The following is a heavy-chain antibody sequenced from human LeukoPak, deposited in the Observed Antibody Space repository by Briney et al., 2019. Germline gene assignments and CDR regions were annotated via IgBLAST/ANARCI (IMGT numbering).Heavy chain of an antibody. V-gene: IGHV5-51*01. J-gene: IGHJ4*02. CDR3: ARRYSGSYYPEYFDY. Sequence: GESLRISCKGSGYSFTNYWIGWVRQMPGKGLEWMGIIWPGDSDTRYSPSFQGQVTISADKSNSIVYLQWSSLKASDTAMYYCARRYSGSYYPEYFDYWGQGTLVTVSS. D-gene: IGHD1-26*01. CDR2: IWPGDSDT. CDR1: GYSFTNYW.